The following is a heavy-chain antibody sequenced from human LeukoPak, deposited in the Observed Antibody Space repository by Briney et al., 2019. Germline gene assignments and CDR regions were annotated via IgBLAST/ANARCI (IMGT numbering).Heavy chain of an antibody. D-gene: IGHD3-22*01. CDR3: ARGGRGYYDSSGSYDY. Sequence: PSETLSLTCTISGGSVNNYYWSWIRQPPGKGLEWIGYISYTGSTNYNPSLRSRVTISLDTSKNQISLRLSSVTAADTAVYYCARGGRGYYDSSGSYDYWGQGTLVTVSS. V-gene: IGHV4-59*02. J-gene: IGHJ4*02. CDR1: GGSVNNYY. CDR2: ISYTGST.